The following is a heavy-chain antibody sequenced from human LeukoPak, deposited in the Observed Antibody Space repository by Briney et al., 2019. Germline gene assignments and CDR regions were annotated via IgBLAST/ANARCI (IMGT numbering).Heavy chain of an antibody. V-gene: IGHV1-69*13. Sequence: SVTVSCKASGGTFSSYAISWVRQAPGQGLEWMGGIIPIFGTANCAQKFQGRVTITADESTSTAYMELSSLRSEDTAVYYCASAPRYQLLLEAFDIWGQGTMVTVSS. CDR2: IIPIFGTA. J-gene: IGHJ3*02. D-gene: IGHD2-2*01. CDR3: ASAPRYQLLLEAFDI. CDR1: GGTFSSYA.